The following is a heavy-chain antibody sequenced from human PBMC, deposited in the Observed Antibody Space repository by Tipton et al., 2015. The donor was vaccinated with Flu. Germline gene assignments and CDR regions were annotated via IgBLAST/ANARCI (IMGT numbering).Heavy chain of an antibody. D-gene: IGHD3-3*01. V-gene: IGHV4-38-2*01. J-gene: IGHJ4*02. CDR2: IYHSGST. CDR3: ATTPKGLLYRD. CDR1: GYSISSGYY. Sequence: TLSLTCAVSGYSISSGYYWGWIRQPPGKGLEWIGSIYHSGSTNYNPSLTSRVTISVDTSKSQFSLKLNSVTAADTAVYFCATTPKGLLYRDWGQGTLVTVSS.